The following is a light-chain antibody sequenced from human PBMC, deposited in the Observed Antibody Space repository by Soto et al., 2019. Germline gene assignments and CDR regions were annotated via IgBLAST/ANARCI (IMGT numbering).Light chain of an antibody. CDR2: GAS. J-gene: IGKJ4*01. V-gene: IGKV3-15*01. CDR1: QGVSSN. Sequence: EIVMTLSPATLSVSPGERATLSCRASQGVSSNLAWYQQKPGQAPRLLIYGASTRATGIPARFSGSGSGTEFTLIISSLQSEDFASYYCHQYNDWPLTFGGGTEVEIE. CDR3: HQYNDWPLT.